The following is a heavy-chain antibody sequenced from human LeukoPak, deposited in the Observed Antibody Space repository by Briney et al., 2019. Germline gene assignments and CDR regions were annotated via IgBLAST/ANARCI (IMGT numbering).Heavy chain of an antibody. CDR3: ARDHFSGSSLFDY. CDR1: GFTFSSYS. V-gene: IGHV3-21*01. Sequence: SGGSLRLSCAASGFTFSSYSMNWVRQAPGKGLEWVSSISSSSSYIYYADSVEGRFTISRDNAKNSLYLQMNSLRAEDTAVYYCARDHFSGSSLFDYWGQGTLVTVSS. D-gene: IGHD6-13*01. J-gene: IGHJ4*02. CDR2: ISSSSSYI.